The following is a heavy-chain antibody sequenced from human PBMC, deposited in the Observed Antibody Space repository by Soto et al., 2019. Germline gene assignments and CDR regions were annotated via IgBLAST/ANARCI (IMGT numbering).Heavy chain of an antibody. CDR3: ARDGYDGSGSPYPAY. CDR2: IYYLGST. Sequence: PEALSLTCSVSGGSMSEYFWSWIRQSPGKGLEWIGYIYYLGSTDYNPSLKSRVTISADTSKRQFSLRLTSVTAADTAVYYCARDGYDGSGSPYPAYWGPGTKVTVSS. CDR1: GGSMSEYF. V-gene: IGHV4-59*01. J-gene: IGHJ4*02. D-gene: IGHD3-10*01.